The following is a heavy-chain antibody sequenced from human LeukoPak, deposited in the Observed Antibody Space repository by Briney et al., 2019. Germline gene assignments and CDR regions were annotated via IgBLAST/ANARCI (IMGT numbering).Heavy chain of an antibody. Sequence: PSETLSLTCTVSGGSISSYYWSWIRQPPGKGLEWIGSIYYSGSTYYNPSLKSRVTISVDTSKNQFSLKLSSVTAADTAVYYCARLSMIVVVMSWFDYWGQGTLVTVSS. D-gene: IGHD3-22*01. CDR2: IYYSGST. CDR1: GGSISSYY. CDR3: ARLSMIVVVMSWFDY. V-gene: IGHV4-39*01. J-gene: IGHJ4*02.